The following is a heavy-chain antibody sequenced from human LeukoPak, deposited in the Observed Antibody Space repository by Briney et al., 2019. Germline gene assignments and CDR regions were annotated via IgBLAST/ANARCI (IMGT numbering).Heavy chain of an antibody. V-gene: IGHV1-2*02. CDR2: IDPNSGGT. CDR1: GYTLTGKF. Sequence: ASVKVSCKASGYTLTGKFIHWVRQAPGQGLERMGWIDPNSGGTDYAQKFRGRVTMTRDTSTSTAYMDLSSLISDDTAVYYCARDREGLAYFDYWGQGTLVTVSS. D-gene: IGHD3/OR15-3a*01. CDR3: ARDREGLAYFDY. J-gene: IGHJ4*02.